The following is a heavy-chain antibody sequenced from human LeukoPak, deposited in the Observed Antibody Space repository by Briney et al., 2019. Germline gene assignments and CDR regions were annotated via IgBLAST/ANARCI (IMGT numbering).Heavy chain of an antibody. V-gene: IGHV3-20*04. D-gene: IGHD6-6*01. CDR1: GFTFVDYV. J-gene: IGHJ6*03. Sequence: GGSLRLSCATSGFTFVDYVMSWVRQAPGKGLELVSGINWNGGSTGYADSVKGRFTISRDNAKKSLYLQMNSLRDEDTALYYCARAEYSSSSVVGYYYYYYMDVWGKGTTVTVSS. CDR2: INWNGGST. CDR3: ARAEYSSSSVVGYYYYYYMDV.